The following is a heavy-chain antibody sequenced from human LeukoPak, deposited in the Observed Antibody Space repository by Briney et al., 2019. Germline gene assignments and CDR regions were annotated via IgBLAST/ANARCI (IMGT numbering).Heavy chain of an antibody. J-gene: IGHJ6*02. CDR3: ATTFGAQLGNYYGMDV. Sequence: SETLSLTCTVSGGSISSYYWNWIRQPPGKGLEWIGYIYYSGSTNYNPSLKSRVTISVDTSKNQFSLKLSSVTAADTAVYYCATTFGAQLGNYYGMDVWGQGTTVTVSS. V-gene: IGHV4-59*01. D-gene: IGHD6-6*01. CDR2: IYYSGST. CDR1: GGSISSYY.